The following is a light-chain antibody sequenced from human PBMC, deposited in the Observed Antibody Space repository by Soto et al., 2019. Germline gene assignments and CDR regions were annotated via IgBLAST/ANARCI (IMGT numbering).Light chain of an antibody. CDR2: EVS. CDR3: CSYAGSSTFV. CDR1: SSVVGSYNL. V-gene: IGLV2-23*02. Sequence: SALTQPASVSGSPGQSITISCTGTSSVVGSYNLVSWYQQHPGKAPKLMIYEVSKRPSGVSNRFSGSKSGNTASLTISGLQAEDEAVYYCCSYAGSSTFVFGPGSTVTV. J-gene: IGLJ1*01.